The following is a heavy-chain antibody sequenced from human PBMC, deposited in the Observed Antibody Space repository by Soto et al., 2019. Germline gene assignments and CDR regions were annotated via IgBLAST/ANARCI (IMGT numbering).Heavy chain of an antibody. V-gene: IGHV4-39*01. J-gene: IGHJ1*01. CDR1: GGSISSSRYY. CDR3: ARRILSGRQN. CDR2: IYYSGST. D-gene: IGHD1-26*01. Sequence: SETLSLTCTVSGGSISSSRYYWCWIRQPPGKGLEWIGSIYYSGSTYYNPSLKSRVTISVDTSKNQFSLKLSSVTAADTAVYYCARRILSGRQNWGQGTLVTVS.